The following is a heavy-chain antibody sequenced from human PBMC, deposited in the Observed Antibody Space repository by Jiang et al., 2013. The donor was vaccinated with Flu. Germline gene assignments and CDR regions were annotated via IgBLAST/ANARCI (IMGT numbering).Heavy chain of an antibody. V-gene: IGHV3-33*01. D-gene: IGHD6-19*01. J-gene: IGHJ3*02. CDR3: ARDLIRGSSGWYWDAFDI. CDR1: FTFSSYG. Sequence: FTFSSYGMHWVRQAPGKGLEWVAVIWYDGSNKYYADSVKGRFTISRDNSKNTLYLQMNSLRAEDTAVYYCARDLIRGSSGWYWDAFDIWGQGTMVTVSS. CDR2: IWYDGSNK.